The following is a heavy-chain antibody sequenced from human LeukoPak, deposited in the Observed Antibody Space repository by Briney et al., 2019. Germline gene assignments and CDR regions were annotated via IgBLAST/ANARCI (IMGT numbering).Heavy chain of an antibody. CDR3: ARREAWWKWLPELRQFDS. D-gene: IGHD6-19*01. V-gene: IGHV4-61*02. CDR2: ICTSGSTINNPSLKNT. J-gene: IGHJ4*02. CDR1: GDSISSGSYY. Sequence: SETLSLTCTVSGDSISSGSYYWTWIRQPAGKGLEWIGRICTSGSTINNPSLKNTNYNPSLKSRLTMSVDTSKNQFSLKLSSVTAADTAVYYCARREAWWKWLPELRQFDSWGQGTLVTVSS.